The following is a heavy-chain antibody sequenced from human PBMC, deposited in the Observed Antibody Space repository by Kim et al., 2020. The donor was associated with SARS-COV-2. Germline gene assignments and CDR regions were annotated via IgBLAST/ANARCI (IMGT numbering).Heavy chain of an antibody. J-gene: IGHJ4*02. Sequence: GGSLRLSCAASGFTFSGYEMNWVRQAPGKGLEWISYISNSGSSKYYANSVKGRFTISRDNAKNSLSLQMNSLRAEDTAFYYCARVYTSSTWYGVDYWGQGTLVTVSS. D-gene: IGHD6-13*01. CDR3: ARVYTSSTWYGVDY. V-gene: IGHV3-48*03. CDR1: GFTFSGYE. CDR2: ISNSGSSK.